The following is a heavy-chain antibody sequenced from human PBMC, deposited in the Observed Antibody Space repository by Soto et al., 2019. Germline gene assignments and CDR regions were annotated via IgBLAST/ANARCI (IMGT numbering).Heavy chain of an antibody. J-gene: IGHJ4*02. D-gene: IGHD6-13*01. CDR2: ISYDGNNK. CDR3: AKDATWYSSSWYFDY. CDR1: GFTFSSYG. V-gene: IGHV3-30*18. Sequence: QVQLVESGGGVVQPGKSLRLSCAASGFTFSSYGMHWVRQAPGKGLEWVAVISYDGNNKYYADSVKGRFTISRDNSKNTLFLQMNSLRAEDTAIYYCAKDATWYSSSWYFDYWGQGTLVTVSS.